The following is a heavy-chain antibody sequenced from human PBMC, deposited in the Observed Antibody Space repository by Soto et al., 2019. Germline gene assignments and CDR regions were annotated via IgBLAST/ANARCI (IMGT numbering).Heavy chain of an antibody. CDR1: VFTFSSST. D-gene: IGHD3-10*01. J-gene: IGHJ4*02. CDR3: AREIGEMSDV. CDR2: ISSSSSYI. Sequence: GGSLRLSCTCSVFTFSSSTMTCVRQCPGKGLEWVSSISSSSSYIYFADSLKGRFTISRDNAKNSLYLQMNSLRAEDTAVYYCAREIGEMSDVWGQGTQVTVS. V-gene: IGHV3-21*06.